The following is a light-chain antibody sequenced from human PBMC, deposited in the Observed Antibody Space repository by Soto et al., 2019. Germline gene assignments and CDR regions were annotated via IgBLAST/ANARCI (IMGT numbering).Light chain of an antibody. CDR3: QQRSNWPYT. V-gene: IGKV3-11*01. Sequence: EIVLTQSPATLSLSPGERATLSCRASQSVSSYLAWYQQNPGQAPRPLIYDASNRATGIPARFSGSGSGTDFTLTISSLEPEDFAVYYCQQRSNWPYTFGQGNKLESK. J-gene: IGKJ2*01. CDR1: QSVSSY. CDR2: DAS.